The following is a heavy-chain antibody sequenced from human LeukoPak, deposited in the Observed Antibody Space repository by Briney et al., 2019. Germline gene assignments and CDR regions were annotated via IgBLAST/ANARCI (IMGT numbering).Heavy chain of an antibody. D-gene: IGHD6-13*01. V-gene: IGHV1-69*13. CDR2: IIPIFGSS. J-gene: IGHJ5*02. Sequence: SVKVSCKASGGTFNNYAINWVRQAPGQGLEWMGGIIPIFGSSNYAQKFQGRVTITADESTTTAYMELSSLRSEDTAVYYCAREGSSWYDGDWFDPWGQGTLVTVSS. CDR1: GGTFNNYA. CDR3: AREGSSWYDGDWFDP.